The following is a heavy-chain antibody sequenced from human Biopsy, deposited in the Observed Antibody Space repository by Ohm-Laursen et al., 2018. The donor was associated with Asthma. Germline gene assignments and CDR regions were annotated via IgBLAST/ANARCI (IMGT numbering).Heavy chain of an antibody. CDR3: ARGYSGTDRIVYYYSGMEV. CDR2: LIPVLGTA. CDR1: GDSLGSFINYA. D-gene: IGHD5-12*01. V-gene: IGHV1-69*13. J-gene: IGHJ6*02. Sequence: VKISCKASGDSLGSFINYAISWARQAPRQGLEWMGGLIPVLGTADYAPMFEGRVTITADESTSTAYLELTSLRFEDTAVYYCARGYSGTDRIVYYYSGMEVWGQGTTVTVSS.